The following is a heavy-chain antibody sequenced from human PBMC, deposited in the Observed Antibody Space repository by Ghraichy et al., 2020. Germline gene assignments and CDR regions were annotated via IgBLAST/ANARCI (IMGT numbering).Heavy chain of an antibody. V-gene: IGHV3-23*01. J-gene: IGHJ4*02. Sequence: GESLNISCAASGFTLSAYGLGWVRQVPGKGLEWVSCIAGGGDSTTYYPYSVKGRFTISRDISKNTLLLHMNNLRAEDTALYFSAARHNTDYFWGQGTLVTVSS. CDR1: GFTLSAYG. CDR2: IAGGGDSTT. CDR3: AARHNTDYF. D-gene: IGHD1-14*01.